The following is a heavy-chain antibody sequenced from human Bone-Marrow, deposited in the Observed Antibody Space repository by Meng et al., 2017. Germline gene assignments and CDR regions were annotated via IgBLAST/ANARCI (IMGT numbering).Heavy chain of an antibody. V-gene: IGHV1-69*04. CDR1: GGTFSSYT. CDR2: IIPILGIA. Sequence: SVKVSCKASGGTFSSYTISWVRQAPGQGLEWMGRIIPILGIANYAQKFQGRVTITADKSTSTAYMELSSLRSEDTAVYYCARDDRYYDSSGYYTWGQGTLVTV. D-gene: IGHD3-22*01. J-gene: IGHJ5*02. CDR3: ARDDRYYDSSGYYT.